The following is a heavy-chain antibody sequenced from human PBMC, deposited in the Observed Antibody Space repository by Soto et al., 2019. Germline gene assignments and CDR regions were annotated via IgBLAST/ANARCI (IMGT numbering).Heavy chain of an antibody. CDR1: GYTFTSYY. Sequence: ASVKVSCKASGYTFTSYYMHWVRQAPGQGLEWMGIINPSGGSTSYAQKFQGRVTMTRDTSTSTVYMELSSLRSEDTAVYYCARDWQHSPIRNSVFRFDYWGQGTLVTAPQ. J-gene: IGHJ4*02. CDR2: INPSGGST. CDR3: ARDWQHSPIRNSVFRFDY. V-gene: IGHV1-46*01. D-gene: IGHD3-3*02.